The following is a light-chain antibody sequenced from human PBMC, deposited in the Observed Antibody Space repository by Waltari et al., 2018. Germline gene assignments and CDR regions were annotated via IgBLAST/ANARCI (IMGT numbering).Light chain of an antibody. CDR2: DAS. Sequence: IVLPQSPATLPLSPGARATLSCRASQSVSSYLAWYQQKPGQAPRLLIYDASNRATGIPARFSGSGSGTDFTLTISSLEPEDFAVYYCQQRSNWYTFGQGTKLEIK. J-gene: IGKJ2*01. V-gene: IGKV3-11*01. CDR1: QSVSSY. CDR3: QQRSNWYT.